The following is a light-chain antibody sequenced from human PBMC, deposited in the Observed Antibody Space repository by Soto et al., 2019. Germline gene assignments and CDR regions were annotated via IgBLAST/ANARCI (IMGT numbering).Light chain of an antibody. CDR2: STD. CDR1: SGSVSTNYY. Sequence: QAVVTQEPSFSVSPGGTVTLTCGLSSGSVSTNYYPSRYQQTPGQSPRTLIYSTDIRSSGVPDRFSGSILGNKAALTITGAQADDESGYFCVLYMGSGIPPVFGGGTKLTVL. V-gene: IGLV8-61*01. J-gene: IGLJ3*02. CDR3: VLYMGSGIPPV.